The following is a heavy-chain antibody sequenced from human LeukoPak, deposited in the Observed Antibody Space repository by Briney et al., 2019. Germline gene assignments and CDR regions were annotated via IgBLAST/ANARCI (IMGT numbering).Heavy chain of an antibody. J-gene: IGHJ4*02. CDR3: ANGKYYFDY. V-gene: IGHV3-23*01. CDR1: GFTFSSYG. CDR2: ISDRGGGT. D-gene: IGHD1-26*01. Sequence: GGTLRLSCAASGFTFSSYGMSWVRQAPGKGLEWVSAISDRGGGTYYADSVKGRFTISRDNSKNTLYLQMNSLRAEDTALYYCANGKYYFDYWGQGTLVTVSS.